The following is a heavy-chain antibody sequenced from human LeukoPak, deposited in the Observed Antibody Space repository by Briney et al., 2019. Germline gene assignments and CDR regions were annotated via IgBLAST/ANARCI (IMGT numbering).Heavy chain of an antibody. D-gene: IGHD6-13*01. CDR1: GFTFSDYY. J-gene: IGHJ4*02. Sequence: GGSLRLSCAASGFTFSDYYMSWIRQAPGKGLEWVSYISSSGSTIYYADSVKGRFTISRDNAKNSLYLQMNSLRAEDTAVYYCARDRYTGYSSSWRRLLFDYWGQGTLVTVSS. CDR3: ARDRYTGYSSSWRRLLFDY. CDR2: ISSSGSTI. V-gene: IGHV3-11*04.